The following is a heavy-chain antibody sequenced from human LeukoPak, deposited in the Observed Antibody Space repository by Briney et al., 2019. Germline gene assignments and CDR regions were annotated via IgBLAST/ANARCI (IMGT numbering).Heavy chain of an antibody. J-gene: IGHJ4*02. D-gene: IGHD5-24*01. CDR3: AKILEMATTTPSGD. V-gene: IGHV3-30*18. CDR2: ISYDGSNK. CDR1: GFTFSRYG. Sequence: GGSLRLSCAASGFTFSRYGMHWVRQAPGKGLEWVAVISYDGSNKYYVDSVKGRFTISRDNSKNTLYLQMNSLRVEDTAVYYCAKILEMATTTPSGDWGQGTLVTVSS.